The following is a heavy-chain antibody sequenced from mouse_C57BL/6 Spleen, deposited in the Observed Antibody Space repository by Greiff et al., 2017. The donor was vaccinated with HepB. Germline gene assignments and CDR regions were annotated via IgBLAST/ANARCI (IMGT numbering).Heavy chain of an antibody. CDR3: ARPYGSYYAMDY. CDR1: GYTFTDYN. Sequence: VQLQQSGPELVKPGASVKIPCKASGYTFTDYNMDWVKQSHGKSLEWIGDINPNNGGTIYNQKFKGKATLNVDKSSSTAYMELRSLTSEDTAVYYCARPYGSYYAMDYWGQGTSVTVSS. V-gene: IGHV1-18*01. J-gene: IGHJ4*01. D-gene: IGHD1-1*01. CDR2: INPNNGGT.